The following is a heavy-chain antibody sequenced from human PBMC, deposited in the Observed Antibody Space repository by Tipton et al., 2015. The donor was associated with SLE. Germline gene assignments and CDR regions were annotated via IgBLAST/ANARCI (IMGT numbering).Heavy chain of an antibody. V-gene: IGHV4-59*11. Sequence: TLSLTCTVSGGSISSHYWSWIRQPPGKGLEWIGYIYYSGSTNYNPSLKSRVTISVDTSKNQFSLKLSSVTAADTAVYYCAREGIVVGAFDIWGQGTMVTVSS. CDR1: GGSISSHY. CDR2: IYYSGST. J-gene: IGHJ3*02. D-gene: IGHD2-15*01. CDR3: AREGIVVGAFDI.